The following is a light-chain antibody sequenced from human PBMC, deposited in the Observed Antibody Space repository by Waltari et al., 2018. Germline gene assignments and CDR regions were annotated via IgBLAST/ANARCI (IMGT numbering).Light chain of an antibody. CDR1: QDIARW. CDR3: QQANSFPYT. V-gene: IGKV1-12*01. CDR2: AAY. J-gene: IGKJ2*01. Sequence: DTQMTQSPSFVSAPVVDRVTLTCRASQDIARWLAWYQQKPGKAPKLLIYAAYTLQSGVPSRFSGSGFGTDFTLTINSLQPEDFATYFCQQANSFPYTFGQGTKVEV.